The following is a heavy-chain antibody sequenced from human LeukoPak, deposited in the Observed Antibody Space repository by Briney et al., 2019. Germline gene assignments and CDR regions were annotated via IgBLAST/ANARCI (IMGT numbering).Heavy chain of an antibody. CDR2: INHSGST. V-gene: IGHV4-34*01. CDR1: GGSFSGYY. Sequence: SETLSLTCAVYGGSFSGYYWSGIRQPPGKGLEWIGEINHSGSTNYNPSLKSRVTISVDTSKHQFSLKLSSVTAAETAVYYCARHGYPSYDSSGYYSDWGQGTLVTVSS. CDR3: ARHGYPSYDSSGYYSD. D-gene: IGHD3-22*01. J-gene: IGHJ4*02.